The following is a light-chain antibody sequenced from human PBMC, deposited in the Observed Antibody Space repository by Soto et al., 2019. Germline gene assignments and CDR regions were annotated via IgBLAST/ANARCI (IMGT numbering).Light chain of an antibody. Sequence: EIVMPQYPATLSVSPGERATLSCRASQSVSSNLAWFQQHPGQAPRLLIYGASSRATGIPVRFSGSGSGTEFTLTISSLQPEDFAVYYCQQYTDWPWGTFGGGTKVDIK. CDR1: QSVSSN. V-gene: IGKV3-15*01. CDR2: GAS. CDR3: QQYTDWPWGT. J-gene: IGKJ4*01.